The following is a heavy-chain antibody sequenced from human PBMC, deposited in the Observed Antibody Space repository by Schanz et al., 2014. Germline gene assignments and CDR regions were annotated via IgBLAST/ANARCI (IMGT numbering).Heavy chain of an antibody. CDR2: INGNGGIT. J-gene: IGHJ4*02. CDR3: ARGDPVAGLDY. Sequence: EVQLLESGGALVQPGGSLRLSCSASGFTFSTYAMSWVRQAPGKGLEWVSAINGNGGITYYADPVKGRFTISRDNSKNTVYLQMNSLRGEDTGMYYCARGDPVAGLDYWGRGTLVTVSS. V-gene: IGHV3-23*01. CDR1: GFTFSTYA.